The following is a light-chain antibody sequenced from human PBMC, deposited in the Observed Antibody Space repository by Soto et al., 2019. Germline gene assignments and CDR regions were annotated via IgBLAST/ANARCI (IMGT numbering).Light chain of an antibody. Sequence: EIVLTQSPGTLSLSPGERATLSCRASQSVSSTYLAWYQQKPGQAPRLLIYGASSRATGIPDRFSGSGSGTDFILTISRLEPEDVAMYYCQQYGSSWTFGQGIKVEIK. J-gene: IGKJ1*01. CDR3: QQYGSSWT. V-gene: IGKV3-20*01. CDR1: QSVSSTY. CDR2: GAS.